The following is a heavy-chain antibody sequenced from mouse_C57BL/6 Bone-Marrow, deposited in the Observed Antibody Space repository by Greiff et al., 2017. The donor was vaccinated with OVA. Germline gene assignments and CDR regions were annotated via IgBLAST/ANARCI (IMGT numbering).Heavy chain of an antibody. CDR3: AKTSTMITTRDWYFDV. CDR2: IWRGGST. Sequence: QVQLKQSGPGLVQPSQSLSITCTVSGFSLTSYGVHWVRQSPGKGLEWLGVIWRGGSTDYNAAFMSRLSITKDNSKSQVFFKMNSLQADDTAIYYCAKTSTMITTRDWYFDVWGTGTTVTVSS. J-gene: IGHJ1*03. V-gene: IGHV2-5*01. CDR1: GFSLTSYG. D-gene: IGHD2-4*01.